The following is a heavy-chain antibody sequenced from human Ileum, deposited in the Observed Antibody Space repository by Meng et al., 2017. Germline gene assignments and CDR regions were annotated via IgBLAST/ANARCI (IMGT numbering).Heavy chain of an antibody. CDR1: GGSISSSNW. V-gene: IGHV4-4*02. J-gene: IGHJ4*02. CDR2: IYHSGST. Sequence: GSLRLSCAVSGGSISSSNWWSWVRQPPGKGLEWIGEIYHSGSTTYNPSLKSRVTISVGKSKNQFSLKLSSVTAADTAVYYGARGLRADIVLMVYATVSYYFDYWGQGTLVTVSS. CDR3: ARGLRADIVLMVYATVSYYFDY. D-gene: IGHD2-8*01.